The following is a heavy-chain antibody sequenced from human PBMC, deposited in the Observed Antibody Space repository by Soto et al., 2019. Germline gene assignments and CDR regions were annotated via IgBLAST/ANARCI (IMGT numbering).Heavy chain of an antibody. V-gene: IGHV4-59*12. Sequence: PSETLSLTCTVSGGSISSYYWSWIRQPPGKGLEWIGEINYSGSTNYNPSLKSRVTISVDTSKNQFSLKLSSVTAADTAVYYCARGRIVVVVAARYNWFDPWGQGTLVTVSS. CDR2: INYSGST. J-gene: IGHJ5*02. CDR1: GGSISSYY. D-gene: IGHD2-15*01. CDR3: ARGRIVVVVAARYNWFDP.